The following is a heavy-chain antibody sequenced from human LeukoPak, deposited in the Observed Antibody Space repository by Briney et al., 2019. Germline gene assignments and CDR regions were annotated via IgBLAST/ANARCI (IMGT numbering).Heavy chain of an antibody. Sequence: ASVKVSCKASGYTFTSYVINWVRQATGQGLEWMGWMNPNSGNTGYAQKFQGRVTMTRNTSISTAYMELSSLRSEDTAVYYCASGRYDVYYYYYGMDVWGQGTTVTVSS. CDR2: MNPNSGNT. D-gene: IGHD3-3*01. CDR3: ASGRYDVYYYYYGMDV. CDR1: GYTFTSYV. J-gene: IGHJ6*02. V-gene: IGHV1-8*01.